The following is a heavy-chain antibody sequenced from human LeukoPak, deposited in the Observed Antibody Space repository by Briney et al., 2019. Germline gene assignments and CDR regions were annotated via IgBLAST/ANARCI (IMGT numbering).Heavy chain of an antibody. CDR3: SKDAAVLTSGMAASSREY. V-gene: IGHV3-30*18. CDR2: ISYSGVVK. CDR1: GYTFSDYG. Sequence: GTSLRLSCTASGYTFSDYGMHWVRQAPGKGLEWLSVISYSGVVKFYADSVKGRFTISRDNSKNTLYLQMNNLADEDTAVYYCSKDAAVLTSGMAASSREYWGQGTLVTVSS. D-gene: IGHD6-13*01. J-gene: IGHJ4*02.